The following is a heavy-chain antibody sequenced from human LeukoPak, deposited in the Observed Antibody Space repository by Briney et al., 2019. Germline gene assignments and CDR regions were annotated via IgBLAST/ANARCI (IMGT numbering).Heavy chain of an antibody. V-gene: IGHV4-39*07. J-gene: IGHJ6*03. D-gene: IGHD3-16*01. Sequence: SETLSLTCTVSGGSISSSYYYWGWIRQPPGKGLEWIGSIYYRGTTYYNPSLKSRVTISVDTSKNQFSLKLSSVTAADTAVYYCAREVGYYYYMDVWGKGTTVTVSS. CDR3: AREVGYYYYMDV. CDR2: IYYRGTT. CDR1: GGSISSSYYY.